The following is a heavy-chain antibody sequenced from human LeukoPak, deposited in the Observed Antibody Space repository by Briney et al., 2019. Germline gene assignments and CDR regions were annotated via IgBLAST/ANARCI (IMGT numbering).Heavy chain of an antibody. CDR1: GGSISSYY. V-gene: IGHV4-4*07. CDR2: IYTSGST. J-gene: IGHJ5*02. D-gene: IGHD3-9*01. CDR3: AKDTSPILTGYYMFGL. Sequence: PSETLSLTCTVSGGSISSYYWSWIRQPAGKGLEWIGRIYTSGSTNYNPSLKSRVTMSVDTSKNQFSLKLSSVTAADTAVYYCAKDTSPILTGYYMFGLGGQGTLVTVSS.